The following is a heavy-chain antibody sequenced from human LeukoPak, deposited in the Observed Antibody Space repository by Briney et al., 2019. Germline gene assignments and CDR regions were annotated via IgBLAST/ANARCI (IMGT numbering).Heavy chain of an antibody. CDR1: GFTLSSYA. D-gene: IGHD2-21*01. V-gene: IGHV3-23*01. J-gene: IGHJ4*02. Sequence: GGSLRLSCAASGFTLSSYAMSWVRQAPGKGLGWVSAISDSGNTYHADSVKGRFTISRDSSKNTLFRQMNRLRPEDAAVYYCAKAPVTTCRGAYCYPFDYWGQGTLVTVSS. CDR2: ISDSGNT. CDR3: AKAPVTTCRGAYCYPFDY.